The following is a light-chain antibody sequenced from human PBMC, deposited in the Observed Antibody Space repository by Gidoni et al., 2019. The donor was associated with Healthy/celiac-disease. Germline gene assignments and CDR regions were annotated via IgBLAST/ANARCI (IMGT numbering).Light chain of an antibody. CDR3: QQRSNWPPWT. Sequence: EILLTQSPATLSLSPGERATLSCRASQSVRSYLAWYQQKPGQAPRLLIYDASNRATGIPARFSGSGSGTDFTLTISSLEPEDFAVYYCQQRSNWPPWTFGQGDQGGNQT. J-gene: IGKJ1*01. CDR1: QSVRSY. CDR2: DAS. V-gene: IGKV3-11*01.